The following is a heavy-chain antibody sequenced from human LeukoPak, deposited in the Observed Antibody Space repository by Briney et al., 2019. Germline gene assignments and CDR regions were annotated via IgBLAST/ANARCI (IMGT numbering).Heavy chain of an antibody. V-gene: IGHV4-39*01. Sequence: SETLSLTCTVSGGSISSSSYYWGWIRQPPGKGLEWIGSIYYSGSTYYNPSLKSRVTISVDTSKNQFSLKLSSVTAADTAVYYCARGYNWFDPWGQGTLVTVSS. CDR2: IYYSGST. J-gene: IGHJ5*02. CDR1: GGSISSSSYY. CDR3: ARGYNWFDP.